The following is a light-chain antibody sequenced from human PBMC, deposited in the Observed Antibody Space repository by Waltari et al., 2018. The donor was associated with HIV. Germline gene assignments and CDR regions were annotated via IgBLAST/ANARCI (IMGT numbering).Light chain of an antibody. Sequence: QSALTQPASVSGSPGQSITISCTETSGDVDNYNLVSWYQQYTGRAPKLLIYDVTKRPSGVSTRFSGSKSGNTASLTISDLQAEDEAKYFCCSYGNSGTFVLFGGGTRVTV. J-gene: IGLJ2*01. CDR2: DVT. V-gene: IGLV2-23*02. CDR1: SGDVDNYNL. CDR3: CSYGNSGTFVL.